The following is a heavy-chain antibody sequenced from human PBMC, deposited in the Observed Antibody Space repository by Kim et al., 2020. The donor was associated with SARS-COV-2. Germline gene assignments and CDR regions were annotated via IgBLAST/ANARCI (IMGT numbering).Heavy chain of an antibody. CDR2: T. CDR3: AGRGSSRPFDP. Sequence: TRYSPSFQGQVTISADKSISTAYLQWSSLKASDTAMYYCAGRGSSRPFDPWGQGTLVTVSS. J-gene: IGHJ5*02. V-gene: IGHV5-51*01. D-gene: IGHD6-13*01.